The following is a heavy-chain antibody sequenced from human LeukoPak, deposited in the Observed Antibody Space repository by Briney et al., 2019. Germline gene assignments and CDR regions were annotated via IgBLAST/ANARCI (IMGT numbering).Heavy chain of an antibody. D-gene: IGHD5-18*01. CDR2: IYLSGST. Sequence: SGTLSLTCAVSGGSISSSNWWSWVRQPPGKGLEWIGEIYLSGSTNYNPSLKSRVTISVDKSKNQFSLKLSSVTAADTAVYYCASRPWIQLWPIDYWGQGTLVTVSS. V-gene: IGHV4-4*02. CDR1: GGSISSSNW. CDR3: ASRPWIQLWPIDY. J-gene: IGHJ4*02.